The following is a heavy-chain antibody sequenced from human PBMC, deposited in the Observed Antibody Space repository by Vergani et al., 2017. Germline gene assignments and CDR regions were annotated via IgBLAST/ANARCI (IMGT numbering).Heavy chain of an antibody. CDR1: GFTFSSYG. V-gene: IGHV3-30*18. Sequence: QVQLVESGGGVVQPGRSLRLSCAASGFTFSSYGMHWVRQAPGKGLEWVAVISYDGSNKYYADSVKGRFTISRDNSKNTLYLQMNSLRAEDTAVYYCAKGGGYSYGYERVPPPDYYYYGMDVWGQGTTVTVSS. J-gene: IGHJ6*02. CDR3: AKGGGYSYGYERVPPPDYYYYGMDV. CDR2: ISYDGSNK. D-gene: IGHD5-18*01.